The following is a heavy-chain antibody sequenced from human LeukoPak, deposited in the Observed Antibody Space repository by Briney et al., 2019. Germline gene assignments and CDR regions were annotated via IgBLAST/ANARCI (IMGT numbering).Heavy chain of an antibody. CDR2: ISTSGST. J-gene: IGHJ3*02. V-gene: IGHV4-4*07. CDR1: GGSISNYY. D-gene: IGHD1-26*01. CDR3: ARGASGSSLSGFDI. Sequence: PSETLSLTCTVSGGSISNYYWNWIRQPAGKGLQWIGHISTSGSTNYSPSLKNRVTMSIDTSKNQFSLNLSSVTAADTAVYYCARGASGSSLSGFDIWGQGTMVTVSS.